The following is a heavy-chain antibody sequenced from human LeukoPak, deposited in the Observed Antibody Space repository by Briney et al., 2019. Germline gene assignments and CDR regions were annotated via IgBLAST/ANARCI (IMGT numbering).Heavy chain of an antibody. J-gene: IGHJ3*02. CDR3: ARVESWEHSGSSQDVFDI. V-gene: IGHV1-46*01. D-gene: IGHD1-26*01. CDR1: GYTFTGYY. Sequence: ASVKVSCKASGYTFTGYYIHWVRQAPGQGLEWMGIINPGGGSTSYAQKFEGRVTMTRDMSTSTVYAELSSLRSEDTAVYYCARVESWEHSGSSQDVFDIWGQGTMVTVSS. CDR2: INPGGGST.